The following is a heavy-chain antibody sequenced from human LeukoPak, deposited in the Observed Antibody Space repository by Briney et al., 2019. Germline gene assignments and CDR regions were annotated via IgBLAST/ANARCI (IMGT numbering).Heavy chain of an antibody. J-gene: IGHJ4*02. CDR1: GFTFSSHA. CDR2: TTDSGGST. CDR3: AKTSGWYLGGYFDY. V-gene: IGHV3-23*01. Sequence: GGSLRLSCAASGFTFSSHAMSWVRQAPGKGLEWVLGTTDSGGSTNYADSVKGRLTISRDNSKNTLYLQMSGLRAEDTAVYYCAKTSGWYLGGYFDYWGQGTLVTVSS. D-gene: IGHD6-19*01.